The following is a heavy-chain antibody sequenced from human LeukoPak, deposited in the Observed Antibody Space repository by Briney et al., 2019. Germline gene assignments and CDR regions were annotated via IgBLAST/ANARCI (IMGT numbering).Heavy chain of an antibody. CDR1: GYTFTSYA. J-gene: IGHJ5*02. CDR3: AREGAYCSSTSCHIQNWFDP. Sequence: ASVKVSCKASGYTFTSYAFRWVRQAPGQGLEWMGWISAYNGDTNYAQKFQGRVTMTTDTSTSTAYMDLRSLRSDDTAVYYCAREGAYCSSTSCHIQNWFDPWGQGTLVTVSS. V-gene: IGHV1-18*01. D-gene: IGHD2-2*01. CDR2: ISAYNGDT.